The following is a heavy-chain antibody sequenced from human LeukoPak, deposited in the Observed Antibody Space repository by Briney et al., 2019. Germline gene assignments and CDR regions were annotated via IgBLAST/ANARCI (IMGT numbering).Heavy chain of an antibody. V-gene: IGHV4-31*03. Sequence: SETLSLTCTVSGGSISSGGYYWSWIRQHPGKGLEWIGYIYYSGSTYYNPSLKSRVTISVDTSKNQFSLKLSSVTAADTAVYYCARGFQQLGAFDIWGQGTMVTVSS. D-gene: IGHD6-13*01. CDR1: GGSISSGGYY. J-gene: IGHJ3*02. CDR3: ARGFQQLGAFDI. CDR2: IYYSGST.